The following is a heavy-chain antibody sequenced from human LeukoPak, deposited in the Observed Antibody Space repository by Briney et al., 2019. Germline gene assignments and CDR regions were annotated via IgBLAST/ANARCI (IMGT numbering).Heavy chain of an antibody. J-gene: IGHJ4*02. CDR2: IIPIFGTA. Sequence: ASVKVSCKASGGTFSSYAISWVRQAHGQGLAWVGGIIPIFGTAIYAQKFQGRVTITTDESTSTAYMELGSLRSEDTAVYYCATGSSSLAVGYWGQGTLVTVFS. CDR3: ATGSSSLAVGY. D-gene: IGHD6-6*01. CDR1: GGTFSSYA. V-gene: IGHV1-69*05.